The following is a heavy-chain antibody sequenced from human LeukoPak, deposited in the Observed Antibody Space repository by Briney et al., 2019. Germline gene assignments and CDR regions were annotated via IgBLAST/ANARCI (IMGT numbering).Heavy chain of an antibody. CDR2: ISYDGSNK. CDR3: ARWAVVVPAAIPYYYYYMDV. Sequence: GGSLRLSCAASGFTFSSYAIHWVRQAPGKGLEWVAVISYDGSNKYYADSVKGRFTISRDNAKNSLYLQMNSLRAEDTAVYYCARWAVVVPAAIPYYYYYMDVWGKGTTVTVSS. CDR1: GFTFSSYA. J-gene: IGHJ6*03. V-gene: IGHV3-30-3*01. D-gene: IGHD2-2*01.